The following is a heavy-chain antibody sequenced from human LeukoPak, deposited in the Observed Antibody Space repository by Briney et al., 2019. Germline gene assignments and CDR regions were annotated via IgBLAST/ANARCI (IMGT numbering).Heavy chain of an antibody. J-gene: IGHJ2*01. CDR3: ARGWNWGWYFDL. D-gene: IGHD7-27*01. Sequence: SGGSLRLSCAASGFTFSSYSMNWVRQAPGKVLEWVSSISSSSSYIYYADSVKGRFTISRDNAKNSLYLQMNSLRAEDTAVYYCARGWNWGWYFDLWGRGTLVTVSS. CDR1: GFTFSSYS. CDR2: ISSSSSYI. V-gene: IGHV3-21*01.